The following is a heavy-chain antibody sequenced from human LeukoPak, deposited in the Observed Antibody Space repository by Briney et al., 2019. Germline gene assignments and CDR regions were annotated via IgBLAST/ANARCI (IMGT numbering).Heavy chain of an antibody. CDR2: IKQDGSEK. CDR3: PRNQRRLDY. J-gene: IGHJ4*02. V-gene: IGHV3-7*01. CDR1: GFTFSSYW. Sequence: GGSLRLSCAAFGFTFSSYWMSWVRQAPGKGLELVANIKQDGSEKYYVDSVKGRFTISRDNAKNSLYLQMNSLRAEDTAVYYCPRNQRRLDYWGQGTLVTVSS. D-gene: IGHD1-14*01.